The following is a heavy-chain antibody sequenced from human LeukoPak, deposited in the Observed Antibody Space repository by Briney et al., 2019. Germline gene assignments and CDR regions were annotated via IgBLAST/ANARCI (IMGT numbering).Heavy chain of an antibody. J-gene: IGHJ4*02. CDR3: ARERGSSSKPGYFDY. CDR2: ISWNSGSI. V-gene: IGHV3-9*01. Sequence: GGSLRLSCAASGFTFDDYAMHWVRQAPGKGLEWVSGISWNSGSIGYADSVKGRFTISRDNAKNSLYLQMNSLRAEDTAVYYCARERGSSSKPGYFDYWGQGTLVTVSS. D-gene: IGHD6-6*01. CDR1: GFTFDDYA.